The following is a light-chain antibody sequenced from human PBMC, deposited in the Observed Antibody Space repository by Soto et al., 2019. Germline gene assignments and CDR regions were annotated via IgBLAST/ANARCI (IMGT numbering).Light chain of an antibody. V-gene: IGKV1-5*01. CDR3: QQYNSYSPK. CDR1: QSVVDW. J-gene: IGKJ1*01. CDR2: DAS. Sequence: DIQMTQSPSTLSASVGDRVTITCRASQSVVDWLAWYQQKPGKAPRLLIYDASSLQSGVPSRFSGSGSGTEFTLTIGSLQPDDFATYYCQQYNSYSPKFGQGTKVDIK.